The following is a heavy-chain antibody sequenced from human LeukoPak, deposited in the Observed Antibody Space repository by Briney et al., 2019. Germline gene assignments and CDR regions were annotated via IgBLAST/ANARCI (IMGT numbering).Heavy chain of an antibody. V-gene: IGHV3-30-3*01. D-gene: IGHD4-11*01. J-gene: IGHJ4*02. Sequence: PGGSLRLSCAASGFTFSSYAMHWVRQAPGKGLEWVAVISYDGSNKYYADSVKGRFTISRDNSKNTLYLQMNSLRAEDTAVYYCARGFNDYNNYVSIGIGYFDYWGQGTLVTVSS. CDR2: ISYDGSNK. CDR3: ARGFNDYNNYVSIGIGYFDY. CDR1: GFTFSSYA.